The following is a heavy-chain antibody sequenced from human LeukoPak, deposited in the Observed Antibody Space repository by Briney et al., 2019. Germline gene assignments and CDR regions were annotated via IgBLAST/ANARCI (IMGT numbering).Heavy chain of an antibody. CDR3: ARDNSVEDTAWWFDP. J-gene: IGHJ5*02. Sequence: ASVKVSCKASGGTFSSYAISWVRQAPGQGLEWMGIINTSGGSTSYAQKFQGRVTMTRDMSTGTDYMELSSLRSEDTAVYYCARDNSVEDTAWWFDPWGQGTLVTVSS. V-gene: IGHV1-46*01. D-gene: IGHD4-23*01. CDR2: INTSGGST. CDR1: GGTFSSYA.